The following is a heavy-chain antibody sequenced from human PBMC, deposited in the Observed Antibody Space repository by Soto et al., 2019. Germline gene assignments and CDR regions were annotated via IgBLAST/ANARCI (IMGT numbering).Heavy chain of an antibody. CDR2: MNSDGSNT. CDR3: PTSKGGVSNGPIAY. D-gene: IGHD2-8*01. CDR1: GFTFSNYW. Sequence: GGSLRLSCAASGFTFSNYWMHWVRQAPGKGLVWVSRMNSDGSNTLYADAVKGRFTISRDNAKNTLDLQMNRLRVEDTAVYYSPTSKGGVSNGPIAYGGRGTLVPVS. J-gene: IGHJ4*02. V-gene: IGHV3-74*01.